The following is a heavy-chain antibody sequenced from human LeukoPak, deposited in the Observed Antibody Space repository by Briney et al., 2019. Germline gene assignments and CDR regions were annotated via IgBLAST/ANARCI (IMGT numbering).Heavy chain of an antibody. Sequence: ASVKVSCKVSGYTLTELSMHWVRQAPGKGLEWMGGFDPEDGETIYAQKFQGRVTMTEDTSTVTAYMELSSLRSEDTAVYYCATESPGYSSSWYRSDLDYWGQGTLVTVSS. CDR1: GYTLTELS. J-gene: IGHJ4*02. V-gene: IGHV1-24*01. D-gene: IGHD6-13*01. CDR2: FDPEDGET. CDR3: ATESPGYSSSWYRSDLDY.